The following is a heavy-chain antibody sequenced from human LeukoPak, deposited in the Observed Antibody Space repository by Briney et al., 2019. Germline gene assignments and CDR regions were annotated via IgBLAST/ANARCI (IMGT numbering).Heavy chain of an antibody. CDR1: GFTFSNSA. V-gene: IGHV3-23*01. CDR3: AKEIVPPSGYYFDY. Sequence: GGSLRLSCAASGFTFSNSAMSWVRQAPGKRLEWVSSISGSGVNTYYADSVKGRFTIYRDNSKNTLYLQMNSLRVEDTAVYYCAKEIVPPSGYYFDYWGQGTLVTVSS. CDR2: ISGSGVNT. D-gene: IGHD6-6*01. J-gene: IGHJ4*02.